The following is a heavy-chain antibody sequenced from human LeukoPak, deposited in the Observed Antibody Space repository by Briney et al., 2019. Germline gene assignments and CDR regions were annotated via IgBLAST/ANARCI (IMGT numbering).Heavy chain of an antibody. D-gene: IGHD4-17*01. CDR3: ARDSTLVYGDYVYWFDP. J-gene: IGHJ5*02. Sequence: ASVKVSCMASGYTFTGYYMHWVRQAPGQGLEWMGWINPNSGGTNYAQKFQGRVTMTRDTSISTAYMELSRLRSDDTAVYYCARDSTLVYGDYVYWFDPWGQGTLVTVSS. CDR1: GYTFTGYY. V-gene: IGHV1-2*02. CDR2: INPNSGGT.